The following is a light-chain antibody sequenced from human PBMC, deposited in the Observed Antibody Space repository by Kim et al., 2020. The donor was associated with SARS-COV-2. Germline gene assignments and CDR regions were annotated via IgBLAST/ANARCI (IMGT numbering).Light chain of an antibody. Sequence: CTLSSGYNYYKVDWFQQRPGKGPRFVMRVGTSGIVGYKGDGIPVRFSVLGSGLNRYLIIKNIQEEDESDYHCGTDHGSGSNFVYVFGPGTKVTVL. CDR2: VGTSGIVG. J-gene: IGLJ1*01. V-gene: IGLV9-49*02. CDR3: GTDHGSGSNFVYV. CDR1: SGYNYYK.